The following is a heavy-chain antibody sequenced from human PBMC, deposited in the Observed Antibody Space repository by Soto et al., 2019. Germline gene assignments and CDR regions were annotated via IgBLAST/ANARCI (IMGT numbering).Heavy chain of an antibody. CDR3: ARVAYYDFWSALSDGYYGMDV. CDR1: GFTFSSYE. J-gene: IGHJ6*02. Sequence: EVQLVESGGGLVQPEGSLRLSCAASGFTFSSYELNWARQAPGKGLVWVSYISSSGSTISYADSVKGRFTISRDNAKNSLYLQMNGLRAEDTAVYYCARVAYYDFWSALSDGYYGMDVWGQGTTVTVSS. V-gene: IGHV3-48*03. CDR2: ISSSGSTI. D-gene: IGHD3-3*01.